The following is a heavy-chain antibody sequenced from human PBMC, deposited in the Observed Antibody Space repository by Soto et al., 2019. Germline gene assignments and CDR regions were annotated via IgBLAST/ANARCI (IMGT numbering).Heavy chain of an antibody. Sequence: GGSLRLSCAASGFTFSSYSMNWVRQAPGKGLEWVSYISSSSSTIYYADSVKGRFTISRDNAKNSLYLQMNSLRAEDTAVYYCARDSELDVGYCSGGSCYSNYYYYMDVWGKGTTVTVSS. CDR3: ARDSELDVGYCSGGSCYSNYYYYMDV. CDR1: GFTFSSYS. CDR2: ISSSSSTI. V-gene: IGHV3-48*01. J-gene: IGHJ6*03. D-gene: IGHD2-15*01.